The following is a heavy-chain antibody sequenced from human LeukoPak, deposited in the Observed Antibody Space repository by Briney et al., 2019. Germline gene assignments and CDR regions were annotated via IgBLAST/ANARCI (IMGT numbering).Heavy chain of an antibody. V-gene: IGHV3-53*01. D-gene: IGHD5-24*01. CDR1: GFTVSSNY. J-gene: IGHJ4*02. Sequence: GGSLRLSCAASGFTVSSNYMSWVRQALGKGLQCVSVLYSGGSTYYADSVKGRFTISRDNSKNTLYLQMNSLRAEDTAVYYCARGRDAYNPIDYWGQGTLVTVSS. CDR2: LYSGGST. CDR3: ARGRDAYNPIDY.